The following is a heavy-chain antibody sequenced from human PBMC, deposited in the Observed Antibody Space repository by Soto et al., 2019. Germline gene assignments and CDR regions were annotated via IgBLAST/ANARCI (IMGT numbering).Heavy chain of an antibody. CDR3: ARDLWGYCGTDCYPLDV. CDR1: GGSISSGDYY. D-gene: IGHD2-21*02. V-gene: IGHV4-61*08. CDR2: MYNTGST. Sequence: SETLSLTCTVSGGSISSGDYYWSWIRQPPGKGLEWIGYMYNTGSTVYNPPFKSRVTISVDTSKNQFSLKLNSVTAADTAVYYCARDLWGYCGTDCYPLDVWGQGTTVTVSS. J-gene: IGHJ6*02.